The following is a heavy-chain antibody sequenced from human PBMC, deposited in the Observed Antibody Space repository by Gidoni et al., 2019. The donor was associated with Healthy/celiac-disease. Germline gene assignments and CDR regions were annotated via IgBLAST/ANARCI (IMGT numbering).Heavy chain of an antibody. D-gene: IGHD6-13*01. J-gene: IGHJ4*02. V-gene: IGHV4-61*02. CDR3: ARERVGIAAAGNDY. Sequence: VQLQESGPGLVKPSQTLSLTCTVSGGSISRGSYYWSWIRQPAGKGLEWIGRIYTSGSTNYNPSLKSRVTISVDTSKNQFSLKLSSVTAADTAVYYCARERVGIAAAGNDYWGQGTLVTVSS. CDR2: IYTSGST. CDR1: GGSISRGSYY.